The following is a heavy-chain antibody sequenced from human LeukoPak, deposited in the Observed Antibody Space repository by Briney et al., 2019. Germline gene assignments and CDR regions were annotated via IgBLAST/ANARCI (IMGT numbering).Heavy chain of an antibody. Sequence: PGGSLRLSCAASGFTFSSYAMSWVRQAPGKGLEWVSTVSGSGSRTDNADSVKGRFTISRDNSKNTVYLQMNSLRAEDTAVYYCAKVIAAVDYWGQGTLVTVSS. CDR2: VSGSGSRT. CDR1: GFTFSSYA. CDR3: AKVIAAVDY. V-gene: IGHV3-23*01. D-gene: IGHD6-13*01. J-gene: IGHJ4*02.